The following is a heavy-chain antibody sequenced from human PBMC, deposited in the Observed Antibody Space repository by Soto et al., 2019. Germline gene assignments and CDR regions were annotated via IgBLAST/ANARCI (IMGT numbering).Heavy chain of an antibody. CDR1: GGSISSYY. V-gene: IGHV4-59*01. CDR3: ARVRRYSSSSLWLDP. CDR2: IYYSGST. Sequence: SETLSLTCTVSGGSISSYYWSWIRQPPGKGLEWIGYIYYSGSTNYNPSLKSRVTISVDTSKNQFSLKLSSVTAADTAVYYCARVRRYSSSSLWLDPWRQGTLVTVPS. J-gene: IGHJ5*02. D-gene: IGHD6-6*01.